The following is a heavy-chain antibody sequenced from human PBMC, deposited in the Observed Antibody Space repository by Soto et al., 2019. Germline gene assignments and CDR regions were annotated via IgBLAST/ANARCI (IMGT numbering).Heavy chain of an antibody. Sequence: SLTCTVSGCSISSYYWSWIRQPPGKGLEWIGYIYYSGSTNYNPSLKSRVTISVDTSKNQFSLKLSSVTAADTAVYYCAREVVYYFDYWGQGTLVTVSS. CDR1: GCSISSYY. J-gene: IGHJ4*02. D-gene: IGHD2-15*01. CDR3: AREVVYYFDY. V-gene: IGHV4-59*01. CDR2: IYYSGST.